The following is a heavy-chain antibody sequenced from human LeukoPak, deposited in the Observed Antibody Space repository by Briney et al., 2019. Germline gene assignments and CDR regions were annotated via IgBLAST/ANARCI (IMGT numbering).Heavy chain of an antibody. CDR1: GFTFSSYS. Sequence: GGSLRLSCAASGFTFSSYSMNWVRQAPGKGLEWVSYISSSSSTIYYADSVKGRFTISRDNAKNSLYLQMNSLRAEDTAVYYCARGHGSSGWSAPPCFDIWGQGTMVTVSS. CDR2: ISSSSSTI. V-gene: IGHV3-48*01. J-gene: IGHJ3*02. CDR3: ARGHGSSGWSAPPCFDI. D-gene: IGHD6-19*01.